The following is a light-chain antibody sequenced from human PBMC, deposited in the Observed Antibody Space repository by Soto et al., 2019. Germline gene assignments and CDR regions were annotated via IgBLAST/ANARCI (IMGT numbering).Light chain of an antibody. J-gene: IGLJ1*01. Sequence: QSVLTRPPSVSGAAGQRVTISCTGSSSNIGAGYDVHWYQQLPGTAPKLLIYGNSNRPSGVPDRFSGSKSGTSASLAITGLQAEDEADYYCQSYDSSRRVFGTGTKVTVL. CDR2: GNS. V-gene: IGLV1-40*01. CDR1: SSNIGAGYD. CDR3: QSYDSSRRV.